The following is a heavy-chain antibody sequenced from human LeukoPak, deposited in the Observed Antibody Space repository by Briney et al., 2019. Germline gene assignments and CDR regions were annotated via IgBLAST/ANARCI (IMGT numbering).Heavy chain of an antibody. CDR3: ANLGGSGYDPVDY. CDR2: ISGSGGST. CDR1: GFTFSSSA. J-gene: IGHJ4*02. V-gene: IGHV3-23*01. Sequence: GGSLRLSCAASGFTFSSSAMSWVRQVPGKGLEWVSAISGSGGSTYYADSVKGRFTISRDNSKNTLYLQMNSLRAEDTAVYYCANLGGSGYDPVDYWGQGTLVTVSS. D-gene: IGHD5-12*01.